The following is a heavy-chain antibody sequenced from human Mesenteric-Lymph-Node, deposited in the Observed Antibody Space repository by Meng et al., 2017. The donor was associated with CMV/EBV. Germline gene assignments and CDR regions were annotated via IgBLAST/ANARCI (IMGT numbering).Heavy chain of an antibody. CDR3: AGGIAAAGSRWFDP. D-gene: IGHD6-13*01. Sequence: QGQLVQSGAEVKKPGSSVKVSCKASGGTFSSYTISWVRQAPGQGLEWMGRIIPILGIANYAQKFQGRVTITADKSTSTAYMELSSLRSEDTAVYYCAGGIAAAGSRWFDPWGQGTLVTVSS. V-gene: IGHV1-69*02. J-gene: IGHJ5*02. CDR1: GGTFSSYT. CDR2: IIPILGIA.